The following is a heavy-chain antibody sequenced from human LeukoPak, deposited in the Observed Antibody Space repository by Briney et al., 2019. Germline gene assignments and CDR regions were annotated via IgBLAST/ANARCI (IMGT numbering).Heavy chain of an antibody. CDR3: AKDMEYHGSGSYYYMDV. D-gene: IGHD3-10*01. V-gene: IGHV3-43D*03. CDR1: GFTFSSDW. J-gene: IGHJ6*03. CDR2: ISWDGGST. Sequence: PGGSLRLSCAVSGFTFSSDWMIWVRQAPGKGLEWVSLISWDGGSTYYADSVKGRFTISRDNSKNSLYLQMNSLRAEDTALYYCAKDMEYHGSGSYYYMDVWGKGTTVTVSS.